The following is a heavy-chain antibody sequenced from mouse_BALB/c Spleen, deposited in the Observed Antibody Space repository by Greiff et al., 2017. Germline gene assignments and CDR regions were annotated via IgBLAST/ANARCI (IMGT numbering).Heavy chain of an antibody. Sequence: QVQLKQSGAELMKPGASVKISCKATGYTFSSYWIEWVKQRPGHGLEWIGEILPGSGSTNYNEKFKGKATFTADTSSNTAYMQLSSLTSEDSAVYYCVYYYGSSYYAMDYWGQGTSVTVSS. D-gene: IGHD1-1*01. CDR1: GYTFSSYW. CDR3: VYYYGSSYYAMDY. V-gene: IGHV1-9*01. CDR2: ILPGSGST. J-gene: IGHJ4*01.